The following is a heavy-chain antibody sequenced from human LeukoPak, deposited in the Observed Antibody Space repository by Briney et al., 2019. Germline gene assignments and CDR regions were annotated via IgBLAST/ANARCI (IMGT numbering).Heavy chain of an antibody. D-gene: IGHD3-22*01. J-gene: IGHJ4*02. V-gene: IGHV3-11*01. CDR2: ISSSGSTI. CDR1: GFTFSDYY. Sequence: PGGSLRLSCAASGFTFSDYYMSWIRQAPGKGLEWVSYISSSGSTIYYADSVKGRFTISRDNAKNSLYLQMNSLRAVDTAVYYCARDYYYDSSGYSYYWGQGTLVTVSS. CDR3: ARDYYYDSSGYSYY.